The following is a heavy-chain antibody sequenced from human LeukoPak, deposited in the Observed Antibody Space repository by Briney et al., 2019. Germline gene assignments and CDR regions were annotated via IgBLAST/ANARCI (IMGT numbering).Heavy chain of an antibody. D-gene: IGHD5-18*01. CDR2: IYPGDSDT. V-gene: IGHV5-51*01. J-gene: IGHJ4*02. CDR1: GYSFTSYW. Sequence: GESLKISCKGSGYSFTSYWIGWVRQMPGKGLEWMGIIYPGDSDTRYRPSFQGQVTISADKSITTAYLQWSSLKASDTAMYYCARLPRVDTAMVTEYYFDYWGQGTLVTVSS. CDR3: ARLPRVDTAMVTEYYFDY.